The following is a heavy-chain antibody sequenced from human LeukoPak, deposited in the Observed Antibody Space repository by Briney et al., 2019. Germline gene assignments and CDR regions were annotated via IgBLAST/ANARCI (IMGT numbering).Heavy chain of an antibody. Sequence: GGSLRLSCAASGFTFSSYAMSWVRQAPGKGLERVSSISASGGSTYYADSVKGRFTISRDNSKNTLYLQMKSLRAEDTAVYYCAKGGGYEAQYYYYYLDVWGKGTTVTISS. CDR2: ISASGGST. J-gene: IGHJ6*03. CDR1: GFTFSSYA. V-gene: IGHV3-23*01. CDR3: AKGGGYEAQYYYYYLDV. D-gene: IGHD5-12*01.